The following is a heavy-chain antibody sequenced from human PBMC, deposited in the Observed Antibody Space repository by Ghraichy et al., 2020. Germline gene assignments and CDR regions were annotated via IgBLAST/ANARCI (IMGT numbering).Heavy chain of an antibody. V-gene: IGHV3-21*01. CDR1: GFTFSSYS. CDR2: ISSSSSYI. Sequence: GGSLRLSCAASGFTFSSYSMNWVRQAPGKGLEWVSSISSSSSYIYYADSVKGRFTISRDNAKNSLYLQMNSLRAEDTAVYYCAKKRGYSYGPRGYFDLWGRGTLVTVSS. D-gene: IGHD5-18*01. CDR3: AKKRGYSYGPRGYFDL. J-gene: IGHJ2*01.